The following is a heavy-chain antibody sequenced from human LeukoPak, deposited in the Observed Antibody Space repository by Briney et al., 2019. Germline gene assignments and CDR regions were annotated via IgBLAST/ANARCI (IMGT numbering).Heavy chain of an antibody. CDR2: ISSSGSTI. Sequence: GGSLRLSCAASGFTFTSYEMNWVRQAPGKGLEWVSYISSSGSTIYYADSVKGRFTISSDNAKNSLYLQMNSLRAEDTAVYYCARTIAVALLDYWGQGTLVTVSS. V-gene: IGHV3-48*03. CDR1: GFTFTSYE. D-gene: IGHD6-19*01. CDR3: ARTIAVALLDY. J-gene: IGHJ4*02.